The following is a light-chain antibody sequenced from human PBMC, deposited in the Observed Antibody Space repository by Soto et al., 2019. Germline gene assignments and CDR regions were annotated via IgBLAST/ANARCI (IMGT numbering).Light chain of an antibody. CDR2: DAS. CDR1: QSVSSSH. CDR3: QQYGNSPIT. V-gene: IGKV3D-20*01. J-gene: IGKJ5*01. Sequence: DIGLSHSPATVSLYTGERATLSCGVSQSVSSSHLAWYQQKAGLAPRLLIYDASSRAFDIPDRFSGSGSGTDFTLTISRLEPEDFTVYYCQQYGNSPITFGHVTLLEIK.